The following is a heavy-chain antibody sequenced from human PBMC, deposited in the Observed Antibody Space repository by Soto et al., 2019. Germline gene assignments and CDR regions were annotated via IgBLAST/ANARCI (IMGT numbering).Heavy chain of an antibody. CDR3: ASSYGSGYRAFDY. V-gene: IGHV1-69*02. D-gene: IGHD3-10*01. Sequence: QFQLVQSGAEVKRPGSSVKVSCKASGDTFTFYSITWVRQAPGLGLEWMGRINPILSMSNYAQRFQESVTRTANKTTSTAYMELRSLRSEDKAIYYCASSYGSGYRAFDYWGQGALVTVSS. CDR2: INPILSMS. CDR1: GDTFTFYS. J-gene: IGHJ4*02.